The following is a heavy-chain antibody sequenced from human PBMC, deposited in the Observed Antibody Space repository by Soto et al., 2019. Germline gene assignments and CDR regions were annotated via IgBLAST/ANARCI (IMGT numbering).Heavy chain of an antibody. V-gene: IGHV4-31*03. J-gene: IGHJ4*02. CDR2: IYYSGST. CDR1: GCSLSSGVYY. D-gene: IGHD2-2*01. CDR3: ARAYHYTSTRGLRY. Sequence: PHTLSLTCTVAGCSLSSGVYYWSWIRPHPGKGLEWIGYIYYSGSTYYNPSLKSRVTISVDTSKNQFSLKLSSVTAADTAVYFCARAYHYTSTRGLRYLGQGTQVTVSS.